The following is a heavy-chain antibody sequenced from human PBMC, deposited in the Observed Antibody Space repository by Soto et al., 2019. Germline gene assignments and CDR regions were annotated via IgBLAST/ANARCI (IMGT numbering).Heavy chain of an antibody. J-gene: IGHJ4*02. V-gene: IGHV1-46*01. CDR3: AGVRYCSGGSCSVQYYFDY. CDR1: GYTFTSYY. Sequence: ASVKVSCKASGYTFTSYYMHWVRQAPGQGLEWMGIINPSGGSTSYAQKFQGRVTMTRDTSTSTVYMELSSLRSEDTAVYYCAGVRYCSGGSCSVQYYFDYWGQGTLVTVSS. CDR2: INPSGGST. D-gene: IGHD2-15*01.